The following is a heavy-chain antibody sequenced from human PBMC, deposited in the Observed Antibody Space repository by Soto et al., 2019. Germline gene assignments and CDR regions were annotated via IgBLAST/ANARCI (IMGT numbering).Heavy chain of an antibody. V-gene: IGHV3-30-3*01. CDR2: ISYDGSNK. Sequence: HPGGSLRLSCAVSGFTFSSYAMHWVRQAPGKGLEWVAVISYDGSNKYYADSVKGRFTISRDNSKNTLYLQMNSLRAEDTAVYYCARDSTSFDYWGQGTLVTVSS. D-gene: IGHD3-16*01. CDR1: GFTFSSYA. J-gene: IGHJ4*02. CDR3: ARDSTSFDY.